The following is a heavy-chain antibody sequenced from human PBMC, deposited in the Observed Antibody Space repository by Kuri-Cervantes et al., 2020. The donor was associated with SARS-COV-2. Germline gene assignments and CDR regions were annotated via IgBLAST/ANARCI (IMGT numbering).Heavy chain of an antibody. V-gene: IGHV3-23*01. CDR1: GFTFSSYA. CDR3: AREIEGFIGYCSNTSCPIDY. J-gene: IGHJ4*02. Sequence: GESLKISCAASGFTFSSYAMSWVRQAPGKGLEWVSAISGSGGSTYYADSLKGRFTISRDNAKNSLYLQMNSLRAEDTAVYYCAREIEGFIGYCSNTSCPIDYWGQGTLVTVSS. D-gene: IGHD2-2*01. CDR2: ISGSGGST.